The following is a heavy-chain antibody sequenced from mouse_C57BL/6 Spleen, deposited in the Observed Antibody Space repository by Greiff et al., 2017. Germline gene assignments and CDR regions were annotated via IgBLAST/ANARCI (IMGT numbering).Heavy chain of an antibody. Sequence: QVQLQQSGAELVRPGTSVKMSCKASGYTFTNYWIGWAKQRPGHGLEWIGDIYPGGGYTNYNEKFKGKATLTADKSSSTAYMQFSSLTSEDSAVYYCARGGYGVGFAYWGQGTLVTVSA. V-gene: IGHV1-63*01. J-gene: IGHJ3*01. CDR3: ARGGYGVGFAY. CDR2: IYPGGGYT. D-gene: IGHD2-2*01. CDR1: GYTFTNYW.